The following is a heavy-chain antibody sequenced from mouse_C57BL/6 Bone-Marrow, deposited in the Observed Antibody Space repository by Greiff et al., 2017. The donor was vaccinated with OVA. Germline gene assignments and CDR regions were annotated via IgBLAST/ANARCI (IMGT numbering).Heavy chain of an antibody. Sequence: EVQLQQSGPELVKPGASVKISCKASGYTFTDYYMNWVKQSHGKSLEWIGDINPNNGGTSYNQKFKGKATLTVDKSSSTAYMELRSLTSEDSAVYYCARGGNSWYFDVWGTGTTVTVSS. D-gene: IGHD2-1*01. J-gene: IGHJ1*03. CDR3: ARGGNSWYFDV. CDR1: GYTFTDYY. V-gene: IGHV1-26*01. CDR2: INPNNGGT.